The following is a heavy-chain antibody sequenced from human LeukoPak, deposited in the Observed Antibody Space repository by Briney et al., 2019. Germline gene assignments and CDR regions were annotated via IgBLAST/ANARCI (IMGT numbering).Heavy chain of an antibody. V-gene: IGHV3-73*01. D-gene: IGHD4-17*01. CDR3: TRPFPYGDYYYYYYMDV. Sequence: GGSLRLSCAASGFTFSSYSMNWVRQAPGKGLEWVGRIRSKANSYATAYAASVKGRFTISRDDSKSTAYLQMNSLKTEDTAVYYCTRPFPYGDYYYYYYMDVWGRGTTVTVSS. CDR1: GFTFSSYS. CDR2: IRSKANSYAT. J-gene: IGHJ6*03.